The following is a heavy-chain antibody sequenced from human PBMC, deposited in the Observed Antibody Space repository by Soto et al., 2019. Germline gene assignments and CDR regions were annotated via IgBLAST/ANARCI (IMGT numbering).Heavy chain of an antibody. Sequence: QVQLQESGPGLVKPSGTLSLTCVVSSRSISSNWWSWVRQPPGKGLEWIAEVNHDGRTKTNPSLESRVTMSVDKSGNQFSLNLNSVSAADTAVYYCAGSTSYRLDYWGQGTLVTVSS. V-gene: IGHV4-4*02. J-gene: IGHJ4*02. CDR2: VNHDGRT. CDR3: AGSTSYRLDY. D-gene: IGHD3-16*02. CDR1: SRSISSNW.